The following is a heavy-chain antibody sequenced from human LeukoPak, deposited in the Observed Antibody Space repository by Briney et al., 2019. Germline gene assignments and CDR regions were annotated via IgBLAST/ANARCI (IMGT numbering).Heavy chain of an antibody. CDR1: GVSISSYY. D-gene: IGHD3-9*01. J-gene: IGHJ4*02. CDR3: ARQRYFGRFDY. Sequence: PSETLSLTCTVSGVSISSYYWSWIRQPPGKGLEWIGEINHSGSTNYNPSLKSRVTISVDTSKNQFSLKLSSVTAADTAVYYCARQRYFGRFDYWGQGTLVTVSS. CDR2: INHSGST. V-gene: IGHV4-34*01.